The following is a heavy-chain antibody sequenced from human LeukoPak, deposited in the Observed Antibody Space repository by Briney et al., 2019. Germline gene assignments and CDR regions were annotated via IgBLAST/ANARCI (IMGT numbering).Heavy chain of an antibody. CDR3: AKAPASLEPNYFDY. V-gene: IGHV3-23*01. Sequence: GGSLRLSCLTSGFTFSTNAMSWVRQAPGKGLEWISGISGSGASTYYADSVTGRFTISRDNSRNTLYLQMNSLRGDDTAVYHCAKAPASLEPNYFDYWGQGTLVTVSS. CDR1: GFTFSTNA. D-gene: IGHD6-25*01. CDR2: ISGSGAST. J-gene: IGHJ4*02.